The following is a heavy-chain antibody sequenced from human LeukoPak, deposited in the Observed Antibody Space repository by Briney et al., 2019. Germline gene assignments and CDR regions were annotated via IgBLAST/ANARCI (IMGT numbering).Heavy chain of an antibody. CDR2: VYHSGST. CDR1: GGSISSSNW. Sequence: PSETLSLTCAVSGGSISSSNWWSWVRQPPGKGLEWIGEVYHSGSTNDNPSLKSRATISIDKSKHQFSLKLTSVTAADTAVHYCAGGDYSSSFDFWGQGTMVTVSS. CDR3: AGGDYSSSFDF. V-gene: IGHV4-4*02. D-gene: IGHD6-13*01. J-gene: IGHJ3*01.